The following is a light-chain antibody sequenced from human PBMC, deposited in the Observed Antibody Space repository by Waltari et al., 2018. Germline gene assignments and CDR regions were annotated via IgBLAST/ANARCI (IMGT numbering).Light chain of an antibody. CDR3: QQRTDRPPNP. J-gene: IGKJ5*01. CDR1: KKVNNY. CDR2: DAA. V-gene: IGKV3-11*01. Sequence: EIVLILSPAILSLSHGDRDTLAIRASKKVNNYLSWYQLKPAQAPRLVIYDAANRAAAIPARFSGSGSGTDFTPTISSLEPEDAAVYYCQQRTDRPPNPFGQGTRLEIK.